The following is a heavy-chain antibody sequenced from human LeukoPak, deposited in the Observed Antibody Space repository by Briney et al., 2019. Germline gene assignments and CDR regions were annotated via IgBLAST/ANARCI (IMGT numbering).Heavy chain of an antibody. J-gene: IGHJ4*02. CDR3: TRGRGGTIDRGYMDY. V-gene: IGHV1-8*01. Sequence: ASVKVSCKASGYTFINYDIMWVRQATGQGLEWMGWMNSNTGNTGYAQRFQGRVTMTRDTSRSTAYMELSSLGSEGTAVYYCTRGRGGTIDRGYMDYWGQGTLVTVSS. CDR2: MNSNTGNT. D-gene: IGHD1-1*01. CDR1: GYTFINYD.